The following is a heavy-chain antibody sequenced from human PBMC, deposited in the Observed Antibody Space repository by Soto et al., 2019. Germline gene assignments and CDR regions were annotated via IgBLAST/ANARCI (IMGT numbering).Heavy chain of an antibody. Sequence: GGSLRLSCAASGFTFSSYSMNWVRQAPGKGLEWVSYISSSSSTIYYADSVKGRFTISRDNAKNSLYLQMNSLRAEDTAVYYCARENYDYIWGSYRSYYYYYYMDVWGKGTTVTVSS. D-gene: IGHD3-16*02. J-gene: IGHJ6*03. CDR3: ARENYDYIWGSYRSYYYYYYMDV. CDR2: ISSSSSTI. CDR1: GFTFSSYS. V-gene: IGHV3-48*01.